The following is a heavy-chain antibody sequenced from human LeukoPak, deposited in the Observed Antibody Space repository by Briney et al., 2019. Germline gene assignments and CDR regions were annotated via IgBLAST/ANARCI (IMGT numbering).Heavy chain of an antibody. J-gene: IGHJ4*02. CDR1: GGSISSFF. D-gene: IGHD3-3*01. CDR2: IDNSGST. CDR3: ARDYDLERKGRNYFES. V-gene: IGHV4-59*01. Sequence: SETLSLTCTVSGGSISSFFWSWIRQTPGKGLDWLGCIDNSGSTRYNRSHDSRVTIKVDTTKQQYTLKLSSVTAADTAVYYYARDYDLERKGRNYFESWGQGTLVTVSS.